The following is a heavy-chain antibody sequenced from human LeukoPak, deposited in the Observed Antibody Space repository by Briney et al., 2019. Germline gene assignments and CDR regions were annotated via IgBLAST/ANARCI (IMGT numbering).Heavy chain of an antibody. CDR1: GFTFSSYS. CDR2: ISSSSSYI. J-gene: IGHJ4*02. D-gene: IGHD4-23*01. CDR3: ARGLDYGGNSDFDY. Sequence: GGSLRLSCAASGFTFSSYSMNWVRQAAGKGLEWVSSISSSSSYIYYADSVNGRFTISRDNAKNSLYLQMNSLRAEDTAVYYCARGLDYGGNSDFDYWGQGTLVTVSS. V-gene: IGHV3-21*01.